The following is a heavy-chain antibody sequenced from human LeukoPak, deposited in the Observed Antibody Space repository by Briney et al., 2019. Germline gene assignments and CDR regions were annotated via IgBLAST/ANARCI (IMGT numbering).Heavy chain of an antibody. D-gene: IGHD6-19*01. CDR1: GFTFSSYA. CDR3: ARDSSGWYNAFDI. V-gene: IGHV3-30*04. J-gene: IGHJ3*02. Sequence: GGSLRLSCAASGFTFSSYAMHWVRQAPGEGLEWVAVISYDGSNKYYADSVKGRFTISRDNSKNTLYLQMNSLRAEDTAVYYCARDSSGWYNAFDIWGQGTMVTVSS. CDR2: ISYDGSNK.